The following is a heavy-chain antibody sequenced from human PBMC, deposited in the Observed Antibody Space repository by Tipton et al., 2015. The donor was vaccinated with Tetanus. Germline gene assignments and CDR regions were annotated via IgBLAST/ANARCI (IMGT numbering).Heavy chain of an antibody. J-gene: IGHJ6*02. D-gene: IGHD6-6*01. CDR1: GFSFSSYA. V-gene: IGHV3-23*01. CDR2: ISGSGGST. Sequence: SLRLSCAGPGFSFSSYAMSWVRQAPGRGLEWVSLISGSGGSTYYADSVKGRFTISRDNSKNTLFLQMNSLRAEDTAVYYCARSESRIAPRIPWGMDIWGQGTTVTVSS. CDR3: ARSESRIAPRIPWGMDI.